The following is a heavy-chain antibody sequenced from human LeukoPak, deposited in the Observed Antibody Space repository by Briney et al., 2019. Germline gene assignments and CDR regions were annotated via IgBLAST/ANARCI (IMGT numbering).Heavy chain of an antibody. CDR2: VSAKTGHT. V-gene: IGHV1-18*01. CDR1: GYPFASYG. J-gene: IGHJ5*02. Sequence: GASVKLSCKASGYPFASYGISWVRQAPGQGLEWMGWVSAKTGHTNYAQHHRGRVTMTTDTYTTTTYLELRSLRSDDTAVYYCARDSGNTGWFDPWGQGTLVTVSS. CDR3: ARDSGNTGWFDP. D-gene: IGHD6-19*01.